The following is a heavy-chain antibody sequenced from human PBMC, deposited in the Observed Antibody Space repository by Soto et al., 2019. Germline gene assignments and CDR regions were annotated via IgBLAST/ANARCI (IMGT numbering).Heavy chain of an antibody. J-gene: IGHJ4*03. V-gene: IGHV1-69*06. CDR3: ARRDTSGFLRYFDN. CDR2: IVPNVGTV. D-gene: IGHD3-3*01. CDR1: GGTLSSFINYP. Sequence: SVKVSCKASGGTLSSFINYPINWVRQAPGQGLEWMGGIVPNVGTVNYAQKFQGRVTVTADKSTGTAYMELSSLRSEDTALYYCARRDTSGFLRYFDNWGQGTLVTVSS.